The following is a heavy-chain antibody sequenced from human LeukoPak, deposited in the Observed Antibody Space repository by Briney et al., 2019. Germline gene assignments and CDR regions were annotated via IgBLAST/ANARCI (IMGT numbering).Heavy chain of an antibody. V-gene: IGHV1-18*01. CDR2: ISAYNGNT. CDR1: GYTFTSYG. J-gene: IGHJ6*02. Sequence: ASVKVSCKASGYTFTSYGISWVRQAPGQGLEWMGWISAYNGNTNYAQKLQGRVTMTTDTSTSTAYMELRSLRSDDTAVYYCARDPARGWFGEFLGLGGSDYYYYGMDVWGQGTTVTVSS. D-gene: IGHD3-10*01. CDR3: ARDPARGWFGEFLGLGGSDYYYYGMDV.